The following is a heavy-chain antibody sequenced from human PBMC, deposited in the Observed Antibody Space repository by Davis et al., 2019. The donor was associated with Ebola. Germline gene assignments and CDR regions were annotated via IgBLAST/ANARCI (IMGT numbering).Heavy chain of an antibody. CDR3: VRGRPSHY. V-gene: IGHV3-7*03. J-gene: IGHJ4*02. CDR2: IKQDGIEK. CDR1: GFTFSTFW. Sequence: PGRSLRPSCAASGFTFSTFWMNWVRQPPGRWLEWVANIKQDGIEKYYVDSVKGRFTISRDNANNALYLQMNSLRAEDTAVYYCVRGRPSHYWGQGTLVTVSS.